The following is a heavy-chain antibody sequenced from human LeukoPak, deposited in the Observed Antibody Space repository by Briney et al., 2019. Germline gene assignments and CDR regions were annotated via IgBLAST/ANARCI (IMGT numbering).Heavy chain of an antibody. V-gene: IGHV4-4*07. CDR3: ARVEYGDYTYYYGMDV. CDR1: GGSFSSYY. Sequence: SETLSLTCTVSGGSFSSYYWNWIRQPAGKGLEWIGRIHSSGTTNYNPSLTGRLTMSIDTSKSQFSLKLTSVTAADTAVYYCARVEYGDYTYYYGMDVWGQGTTVTVSS. CDR2: IHSSGTT. J-gene: IGHJ6*02. D-gene: IGHD4-17*01.